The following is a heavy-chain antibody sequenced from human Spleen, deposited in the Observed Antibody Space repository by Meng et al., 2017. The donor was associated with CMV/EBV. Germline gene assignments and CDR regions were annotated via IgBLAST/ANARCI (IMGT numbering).Heavy chain of an antibody. CDR2: IHFTVGT. V-gene: IGHV4-59*01. Sequence: SETLSLTCFVSGALISNTYYWSWIRQSPGKGLEWIGYIHFTVGTNYNPSLKSRVTISVDTSRNQFSLNLSSVTAADTAVYYCARDHKIYYDRSDYYWSAFDFWGQGALVTVSS. CDR3: ARDHKIYYDRSDYYWSAFDF. D-gene: IGHD3-22*01. J-gene: IGHJ4*02. CDR1: GALISNTYY.